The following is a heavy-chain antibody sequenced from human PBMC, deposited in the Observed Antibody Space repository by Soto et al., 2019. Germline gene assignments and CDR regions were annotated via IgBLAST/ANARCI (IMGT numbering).Heavy chain of an antibody. CDR3: VCGGNFFVY. CDR1: GFTFSTYW. D-gene: IGHD3-16*01. V-gene: IGHV3-7*01. Sequence: EVQLVESGGGLVQPGGSLRLPCAASGFTFSTYWRTWVRQPPGKGLEWVASINQDGSERYYVDSVRGRFTISRDNAKNSLYPQMNSLRAEDTAVYYCVCGGNFFVYWGQGTLVTVSP. J-gene: IGHJ4*02. CDR2: INQDGSER.